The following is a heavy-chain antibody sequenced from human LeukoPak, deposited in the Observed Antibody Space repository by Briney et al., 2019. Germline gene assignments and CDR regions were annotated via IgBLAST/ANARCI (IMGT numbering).Heavy chain of an antibody. D-gene: IGHD6-19*01. J-gene: IGHJ5*02. CDR2: ISAYNGNT. Sequence: GASVKDSCKASGYTFTSYGISWVRQAPGQGLEWMGWISAYNGNTNYAQKLQGRVTMTTDTSTSTAYMELSSLRSEDTAVYYCARYGAEWDSSGWYHWGQGTLVTVSS. CDR1: GYTFTSYG. V-gene: IGHV1-18*01. CDR3: ARYGAEWDSSGWYH.